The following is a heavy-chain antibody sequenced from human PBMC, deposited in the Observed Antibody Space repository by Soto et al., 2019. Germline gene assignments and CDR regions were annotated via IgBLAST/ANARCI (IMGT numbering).Heavy chain of an antibody. V-gene: IGHV1-69*06. CDR2: IIPIFGTA. CDR3: ARLGVYGVLYWFDP. D-gene: IGHD4-17*01. Sequence: ASVKVSCKASGGTFSSYAISWVRQAPGQGLEWMGGIIPIFGTANYAQKFQGRVTITADKSTSTAYMELSSLRSEDTAVYYCARLGVYGVLYWFDPWGQGTLVTVSS. CDR1: GGTFSSYA. J-gene: IGHJ5*02.